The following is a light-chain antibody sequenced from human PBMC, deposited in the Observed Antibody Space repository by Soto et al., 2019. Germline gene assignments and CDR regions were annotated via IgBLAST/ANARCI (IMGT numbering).Light chain of an antibody. J-gene: IGKJ5*01. V-gene: IGKV3-20*01. CDR1: QSVSSSY. CDR2: GAS. Sequence: IVLTQSPGILSVSPGERATLSCRASQSVSSSYLAWYQQKPGQAPRLLIYGASSRATGIPDRFSGSGSGTYFTLIISRLQPEDFAVYYCQQYGSSITFGQGTRLEIK. CDR3: QQYGSSIT.